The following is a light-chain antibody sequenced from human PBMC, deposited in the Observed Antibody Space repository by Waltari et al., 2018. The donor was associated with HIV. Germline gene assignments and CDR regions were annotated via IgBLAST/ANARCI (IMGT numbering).Light chain of an antibody. V-gene: IGLV1-47*01. CDR2: RNN. J-gene: IGLJ3*02. CDR3: AAWDDSLSGRV. CDR1: SSNIGSNY. Sequence: QSVLTQPPSASGTPGQRVTISCSGSSSNIGSNYVYWYQQLPGTAPKLLIYRNNQRPSGVPDRFSGCKSGTSASLAISGLRSEDEADYYCAAWDDSLSGRVFGGGTKLTGL.